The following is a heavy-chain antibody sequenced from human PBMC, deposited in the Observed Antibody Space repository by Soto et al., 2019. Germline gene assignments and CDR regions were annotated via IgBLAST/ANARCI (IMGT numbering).Heavy chain of an antibody. V-gene: IGHV4-59*01. CDR2: MYYSGST. Sequence: QVQLQESGPGLVKPSETLSLTCTVSGDSIRSYYWGWIRKPPGTTLEWIGYMYYSGSTSYNHSLKSRVTISVDTPKNQFSLKLSSVTPADTAVYCGARANTVRDSAFDIWGHGTQVIVSS. J-gene: IGHJ3*02. CDR3: ARANTVRDSAFDI. CDR1: GDSIRSYY. D-gene: IGHD3-16*02.